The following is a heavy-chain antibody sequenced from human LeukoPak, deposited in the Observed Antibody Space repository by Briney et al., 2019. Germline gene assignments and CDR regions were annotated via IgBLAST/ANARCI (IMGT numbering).Heavy chain of an antibody. J-gene: IGHJ6*02. CDR1: GYTFINYA. CDR2: INPDNGET. Sequence: GASVKVSCKASGYTFINYAIHWVRQAPGQGLEWMGWINPDNGETRYSQKLQGRVTIIRDTSARIGYMELTSLRSEDTAVYYCARGSVLPRYGMDVWGQGTTVTVSS. D-gene: IGHD1-1*01. V-gene: IGHV1-3*01. CDR3: ARGSVLPRYGMDV.